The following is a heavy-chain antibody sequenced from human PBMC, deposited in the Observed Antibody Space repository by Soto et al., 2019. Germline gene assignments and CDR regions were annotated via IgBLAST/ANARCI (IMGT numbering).Heavy chain of an antibody. CDR1: RFSLDTGGVT. Sequence: GPATVNRTQNLALTWVFSRFSLDTGGVTVSLIRQPPGKALEWVALIYWDDGKRYSPSLKSRLTITKETSRNQVVLTMTNVDPEDTATYFCAHSPAPRVYFQHWGEGTLFSVSS. V-gene: IGHV2-5*02. CDR3: AHSPAPRVYFQH. J-gene: IGHJ1*01. CDR2: IYWDDGK. D-gene: IGHD3-10*01.